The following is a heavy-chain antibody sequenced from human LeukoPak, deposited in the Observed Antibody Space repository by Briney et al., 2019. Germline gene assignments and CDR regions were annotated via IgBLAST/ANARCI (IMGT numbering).Heavy chain of an antibody. CDR3: ARVATTPRYFDL. D-gene: IGHD1-14*01. V-gene: IGHV4-4*02. J-gene: IGHJ2*01. Sequence: SPTLSLTCSVSGASINSIKWWSWVRQSPGKSLEWIGEIHQSGSTNYNPSLKSRVTLSLDTSKNQLSLMLSSVTAADTAVYLCARVATTPRYFDLWGRGTLVTVSS. CDR1: GASINSIKW. CDR2: IHQSGST.